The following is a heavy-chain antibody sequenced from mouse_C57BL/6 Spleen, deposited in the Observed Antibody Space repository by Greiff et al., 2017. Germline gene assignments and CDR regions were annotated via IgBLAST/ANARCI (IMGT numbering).Heavy chain of an antibody. J-gene: IGHJ2*01. CDR1: GYTFTRYW. CDR2: INPSNGGT. Sequence: QVQLQQPGTELVKPGASVKLSCKASGYTFTRYWMHWVKQRPGQGLEWIGNINPSNGGTNYNEKFKSKATLTVDKSSSTAYMQLRSLTSEDSAVYYCARSITPVVATRDYWGQGTTLTVSS. CDR3: ARSITPVVATRDY. V-gene: IGHV1-53*01. D-gene: IGHD1-1*01.